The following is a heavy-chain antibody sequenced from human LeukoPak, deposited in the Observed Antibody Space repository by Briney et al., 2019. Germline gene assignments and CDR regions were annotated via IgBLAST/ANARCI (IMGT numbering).Heavy chain of an antibody. CDR2: IYYSGST. CDR1: GGSISSGDYY. CDR3: ARDGVYSGSYDY. V-gene: IGHV4-30-4*01. D-gene: IGHD1-26*01. Sequence: SETLSLTCTVSGGSISSGDYYWSWIRQPPGKGLEWIGYIYYSGSTYYNPSLKSRVTISVDTSKNQFSLKLSSVTAADTAVYYCARDGVYSGSYDYWGQGTLVTVSS. J-gene: IGHJ4*02.